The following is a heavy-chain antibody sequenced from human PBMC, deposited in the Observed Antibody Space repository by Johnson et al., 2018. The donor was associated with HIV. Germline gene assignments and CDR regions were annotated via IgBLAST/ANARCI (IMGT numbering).Heavy chain of an antibody. CDR3: ARGASTLTPKGAFDL. J-gene: IGHJ3*01. Sequence: VQLVESGGVLVQSGGSMRLSCAASGFTFSNYWMTWFRQAPGKGLEWVAYINQGGSGVYYAHSVKGRFTISRDNAQSSLYLPMSSLTADDTADYHCARGASTLTPKGAFDLWGQGTMVTVSS. CDR2: INQGGSGV. CDR1: GFTFSNYW. V-gene: IGHV3-7*04. D-gene: IGHD4-17*01.